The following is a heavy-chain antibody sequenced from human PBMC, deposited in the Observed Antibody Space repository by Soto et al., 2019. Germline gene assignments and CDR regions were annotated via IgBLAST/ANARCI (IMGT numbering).Heavy chain of an antibody. D-gene: IGHD3-22*01. CDR3: ARAVDYYDSSGYYTHEYFQH. V-gene: IGHV1-18*01. CDR2: ISAYNGNT. J-gene: IGHJ1*01. Sequence: ASVKVSCKASGYTFTSYGISWVRQAPGQGLEWMGWISAYNGNTNYAQKIQGRVTMTTETSTSTAYMELRSLRSDDTAVYYCARAVDYYDSSGYYTHEYFQHWGQGTLVTVSS. CDR1: GYTFTSYG.